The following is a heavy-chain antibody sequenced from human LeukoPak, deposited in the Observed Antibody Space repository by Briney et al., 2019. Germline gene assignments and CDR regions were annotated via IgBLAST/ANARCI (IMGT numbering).Heavy chain of an antibody. CDR2: MNPNSGNT. D-gene: IGHD2-15*01. CDR3: ARRNFIVVGQKRIYYYYYYMDV. Sequence: EASVKVSCKASGYTFTSYDINWVRQATGQGLEWMGWMNPNSGNTGYAQKFQGRVTITRNTSISTAYMELSSLRSEDTAVYYCARRNFIVVGQKRIYYYYYYMDVWGKGTTVTVSS. J-gene: IGHJ6*03. V-gene: IGHV1-8*03. CDR1: GYTFTSYD.